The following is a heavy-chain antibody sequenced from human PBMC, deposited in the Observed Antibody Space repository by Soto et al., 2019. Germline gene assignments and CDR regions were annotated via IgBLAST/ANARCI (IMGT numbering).Heavy chain of an antibody. Sequence: PSETLSLTCTVSGGSISSYYWSWIRQTPGKGQEWIGYIFYFGSTNYNPSLKSRVTLSIDTSNNQLSLNLSSVTAADTAVYYCARHSPDFDWLSQFDYWGQGTLVTVSS. D-gene: IGHD3-9*01. J-gene: IGHJ4*02. CDR1: GGSISSYY. V-gene: IGHV4-59*08. CDR3: ARHSPDFDWLSQFDY. CDR2: IFYFGST.